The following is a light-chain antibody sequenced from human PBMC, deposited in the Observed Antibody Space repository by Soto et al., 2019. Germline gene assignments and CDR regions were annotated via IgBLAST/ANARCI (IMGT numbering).Light chain of an antibody. Sequence: EIVLTQSPATLSLSPGERATLSCRASQSISSHLAWYQQKPGQPPRLLMYDASSRATGIPARFSGSGSGPDFTLTISSLEPEDCAVYYCQQRSDWPLTFGGGTKVEI. V-gene: IGKV3-11*01. CDR3: QQRSDWPLT. CDR1: QSISSH. CDR2: DAS. J-gene: IGKJ4*01.